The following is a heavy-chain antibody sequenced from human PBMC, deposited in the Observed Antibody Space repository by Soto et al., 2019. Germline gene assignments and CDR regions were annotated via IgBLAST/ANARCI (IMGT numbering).Heavy chain of an antibody. CDR2: INPNGGST. V-gene: IGHV1-46*03. Sequence: QVVPSGAEVRKPGASVKVSCKASGYSFTTYYIHCFRQAPGQGLELMAIINPNGGSTTSAQKFQGRVTVTRDMSASTVYMELSRLRSADTAVYYCAAFCSAGGCPPGPWNWGRGTMVTVSS. J-gene: IGHJ3*01. CDR1: GYSFTTYY. CDR3: AAFCSAGGCPPGPWN. D-gene: IGHD2-15*01.